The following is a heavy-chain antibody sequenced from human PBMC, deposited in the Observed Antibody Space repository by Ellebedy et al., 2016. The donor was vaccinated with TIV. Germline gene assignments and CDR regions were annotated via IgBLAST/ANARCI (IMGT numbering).Heavy chain of an antibody. CDR1: GYTFTGYY. CDR3: ARAYFASGNYPAFDI. J-gene: IGHJ3*02. D-gene: IGHD3-10*01. Sequence: AASVKVSCKTSGYTFTGYYMHWVRQAPGQGLEWIGWINPNSGGTNYAQKFQGWVTMTRDTSISTAYMELSRLRSDDTALYYCARAYFASGNYPAFDIWGQGTWVSVSS. V-gene: IGHV1-2*04. CDR2: INPNSGGT.